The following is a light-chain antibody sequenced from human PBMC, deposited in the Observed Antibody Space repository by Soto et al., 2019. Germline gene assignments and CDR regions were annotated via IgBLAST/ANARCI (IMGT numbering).Light chain of an antibody. J-gene: IGKJ3*01. CDR3: QQYNSYPLT. V-gene: IGKV1-5*01. CDR1: ESISSW. Sequence: DIQMTQSPSTLSASVGDRVTITCRASESISSWLAWYQQKPGKAPKLLIYDASSLESGVPSRFSGSGSGTEFTLTISSLQPDDFATYYCQQYNSYPLTFGPGTKVEIK. CDR2: DAS.